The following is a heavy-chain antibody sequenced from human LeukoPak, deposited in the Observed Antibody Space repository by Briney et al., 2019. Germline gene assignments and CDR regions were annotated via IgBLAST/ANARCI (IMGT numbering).Heavy chain of an antibody. CDR2: INYSGNT. J-gene: IGHJ5*02. D-gene: IGHD3-22*01. CDR1: GGSISSYY. V-gene: IGHV4-59*08. CDR3: AKLGNHYDSSSYHNWFDP. Sequence: PSETLSLTCTVSGGSISSYYWSWIRQPPGKGLEWIGYINYSGNTNYNPSLESRVTISVHTSKNQFSLKLSSVTAADTAVYYCAKLGNHYDSSSYHNWFDPWGQGTLVTVPS.